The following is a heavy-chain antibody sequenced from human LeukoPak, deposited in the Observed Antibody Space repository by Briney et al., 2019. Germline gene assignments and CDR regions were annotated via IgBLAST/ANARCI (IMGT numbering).Heavy chain of an antibody. Sequence: LGTLSLTCTVSGGSISGYYWSCIRKPPGKGLEWIGDIYYSGSTNYNPSLKSRVTISVDTSKNQFSLKLSSGTAADTAVYYCARDPGYSYGHGWWFDPWGQGTLVTVSS. CDR2: IYYSGST. J-gene: IGHJ5*02. CDR3: ARDPGYSYGHGWWFDP. D-gene: IGHD5-18*01. V-gene: IGHV4-59*01. CDR1: GGSISGYY.